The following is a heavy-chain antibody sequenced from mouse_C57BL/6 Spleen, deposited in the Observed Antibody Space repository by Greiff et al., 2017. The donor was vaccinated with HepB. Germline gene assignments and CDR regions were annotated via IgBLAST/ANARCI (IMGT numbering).Heavy chain of an antibody. CDR2: INPNNGGT. CDR3: ARSALYDAMDY. Sequence: EVQLQQSGPELVKPGASVKISCKASGYTFTDYYMNWVKQSHGKSLEWIGDINPNNGGTSYNQKFKGKATLTVDKSSSTAYMELRSLTSEDSAVYYCARSALYDAMDYWGQGTSVTVSS. CDR1: GYTFTDYY. D-gene: IGHD2-12*01. V-gene: IGHV1-26*01. J-gene: IGHJ4*01.